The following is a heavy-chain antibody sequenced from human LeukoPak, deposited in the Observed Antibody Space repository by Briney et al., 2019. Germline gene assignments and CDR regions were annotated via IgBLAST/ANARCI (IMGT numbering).Heavy chain of an antibody. V-gene: IGHV3-43D*04. J-gene: IGHJ4*02. CDR1: GFTFDDYA. CDR2: ISWDGGST. D-gene: IGHD3-3*01. CDR3: AKEGGVRFLEWGLGY. Sequence: QPGGSLRLSCAASGFTFDDYAMHWVRQAPGKGLEWVSLISWDGGSTYYADSVKGRFTIARDNSKNSLYMQMNSLRAEDTALYYCAKEGGVRFLEWGLGYWGQGTLVTVSS.